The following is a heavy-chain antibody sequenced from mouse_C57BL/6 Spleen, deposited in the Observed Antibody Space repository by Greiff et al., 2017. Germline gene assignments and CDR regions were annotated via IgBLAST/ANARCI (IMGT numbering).Heavy chain of an antibody. J-gene: IGHJ4*01. Sequence: VKLVESGAELARPGASVKLSCKASGYTFTSYGISWVKQRTGQGLEWIGEIYPRSGNTYYNEKFKGKATLTADKSSSTAYMELRSLTSEDSAVYFCARFEGNYEMDYWGQGTSVTVSS. CDR1: GYTFTSYG. D-gene: IGHD2-1*01. CDR2: IYPRSGNT. V-gene: IGHV1-81*01. CDR3: ARFEGNYEMDY.